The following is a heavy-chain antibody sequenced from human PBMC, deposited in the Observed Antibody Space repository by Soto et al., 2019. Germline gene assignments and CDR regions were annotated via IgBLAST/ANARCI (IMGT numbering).Heavy chain of an antibody. D-gene: IGHD2-2*01. Sequence: GGSLRLSCAASGFTFSSYWMSWVRQAPGKGLEWVANIKQDGSEKYYVDSVKGRFTISRDNAKNSLYLQMNSLRAEDTAVYYCARGKVLYCSSTSCYPIPLFDPWGQGTLVTVSS. CDR1: GFTFSSYW. V-gene: IGHV3-7*01. CDR3: ARGKVLYCSSTSCYPIPLFDP. CDR2: IKQDGSEK. J-gene: IGHJ5*02.